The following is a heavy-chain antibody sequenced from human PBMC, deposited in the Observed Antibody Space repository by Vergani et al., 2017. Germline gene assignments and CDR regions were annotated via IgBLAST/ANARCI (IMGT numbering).Heavy chain of an antibody. CDR2: IYAGDSDV. CDR3: AKTHDFSSLYSSYDWFDP. J-gene: IGHJ5*02. Sequence: EVQLVQSGAEVKKPGASLTISCQGSGYSITNYWIAWVRQRPGKGLEWMGIIYAGDSDVRYSPSFQGQVTMSVDKSLSTAYLQWSSLKASDTATYYCAKTHDFSSLYSSYDWFDPWGQGTQVTVSS. CDR1: GYSITNYW. D-gene: IGHD3-3*01. V-gene: IGHV5-51*03.